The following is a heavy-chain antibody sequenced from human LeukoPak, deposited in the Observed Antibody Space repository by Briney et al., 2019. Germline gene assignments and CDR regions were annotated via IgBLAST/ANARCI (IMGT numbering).Heavy chain of an antibody. CDR3: ARGFGFGELKNDY. Sequence: SETLSLTCTVSGGSISSGGYYWSWIRQHPGKGLEWIGYIYYSGSTYYNPSLKSRVTISVDTSKSQFSLKLSSVTAADTAVYYCARGFGFGELKNDYWGQGTLVTVSS. CDR1: GGSISSGGYY. D-gene: IGHD3-10*01. J-gene: IGHJ4*02. V-gene: IGHV4-31*03. CDR2: IYYSGST.